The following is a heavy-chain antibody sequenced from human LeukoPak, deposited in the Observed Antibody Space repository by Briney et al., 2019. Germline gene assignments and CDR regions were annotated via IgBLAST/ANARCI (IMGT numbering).Heavy chain of an antibody. V-gene: IGHV4-59*01. CDR3: ARVYSSSWYLDY. Sequence: KPSETLSLTCTVSGGSISSYYWSWIRQPPGKGLEWIGYIYYSGSTNYNPSLKSRVPISVDTSKNQFSLKLSSGTAADTAVYYCARVYSSSWYLDYWGQGTLVTVSS. J-gene: IGHJ4*02. D-gene: IGHD6-13*01. CDR1: GGSISSYY. CDR2: IYYSGST.